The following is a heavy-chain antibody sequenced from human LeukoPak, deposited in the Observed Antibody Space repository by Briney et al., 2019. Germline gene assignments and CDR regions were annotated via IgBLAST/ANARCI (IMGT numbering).Heavy chain of an antibody. V-gene: IGHV4-31*03. CDR3: ARGADCSGGSCYPGNWFDP. D-gene: IGHD2-15*01. CDR1: GGSISSGGYY. J-gene: IGHJ5*02. Sequence: PSETLSLTCTVSGGSISSGGYYWSWIRQHPGTGLKWIGYIYCSGSTYYNPSLKSRVTISVDTSKNQFSLKLSSVTAADTAVYYCARGADCSGGSCYPGNWFDPWGQGTLVTVSS. CDR2: IYCSGST.